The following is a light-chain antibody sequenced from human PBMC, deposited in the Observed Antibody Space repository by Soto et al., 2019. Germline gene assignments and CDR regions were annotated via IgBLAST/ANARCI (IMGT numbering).Light chain of an antibody. CDR1: QSVSSSY. Sequence: EIVLTQSPGTLSLSPGERATLSCRASQSVSSSYLAWYQQNRGQAPRLLIHGASSRATGIPDRFSGSGSGTDFTLTISRLEPEDFAVYYCQQYDSSRWTFGQGTKVEIK. V-gene: IGKV3-20*01. CDR2: GAS. J-gene: IGKJ1*01. CDR3: QQYDSSRWT.